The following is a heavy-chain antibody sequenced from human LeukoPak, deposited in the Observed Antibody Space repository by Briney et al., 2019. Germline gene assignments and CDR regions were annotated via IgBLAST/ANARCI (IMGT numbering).Heavy chain of an antibody. V-gene: IGHV3-23*01. CDR3: AKASWVSSADAVL. CDR2: LRGGGET. CDR1: GFTFSSYA. J-gene: IGHJ4*02. D-gene: IGHD3-16*01. Sequence: GGSLRLSCAASGFTFSSYAMSWVRQAPARGLEWVSSLRGGGETFYADSVKGRFTLSRDESRNTVYLQLNNLRVEDTAVYFCAKASWVSSADAVLWGQGTLVTVSS.